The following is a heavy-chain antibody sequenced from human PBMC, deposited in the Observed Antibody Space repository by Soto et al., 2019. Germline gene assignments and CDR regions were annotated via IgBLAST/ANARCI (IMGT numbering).Heavy chain of an antibody. J-gene: IGHJ6*02. Sequence: SCAASGLNFSSYEMTRVRQAPGKGLEWVAAISYDASNKYSADSVKGRFTISRDNSKNTLYLQMNSLRADDTAVYYCARDRGSESYYYYGMDVWGQGTTVTVSS. D-gene: IGHD1-26*01. CDR3: ARDRGSESYYYYGMDV. CDR1: GLNFSSYE. CDR2: ISYDASNK. V-gene: IGHV3-30-3*01.